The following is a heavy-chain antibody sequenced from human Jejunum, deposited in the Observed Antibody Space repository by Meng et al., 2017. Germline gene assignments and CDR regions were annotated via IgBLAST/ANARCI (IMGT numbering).Heavy chain of an antibody. J-gene: IGHJ4*02. Sequence: GESLKISCAASGFSFSTYSMIWVRQAPGKGLEWVSSISGSRKYIYYADSVKGRFTISRDNARNSLYLQMNSLRVDDTGVYYCARDPHSGFRFDFWGQGAQVTVSS. CDR3: ARDPHSGFRFDF. CDR1: GFSFSTYS. D-gene: IGHD1-26*01. V-gene: IGHV3-21*01. CDR2: ISGSRKYI.